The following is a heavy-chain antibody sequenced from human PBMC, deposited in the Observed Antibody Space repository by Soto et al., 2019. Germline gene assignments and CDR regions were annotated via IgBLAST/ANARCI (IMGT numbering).Heavy chain of an antibody. Sequence: QVQLVQSGAEVKKPGASVKVSCKASGYTFTSYAMHWVRQAPGQRLEWMGWINAGNGNTKYSQKFQGRVTITRDTSASTAYMELRSLRSEDPAVYSCARGASPLIHYWGQGPLVTVSS. J-gene: IGHJ4*02. V-gene: IGHV1-3*01. D-gene: IGHD1-26*01. CDR1: GYTFTSYA. CDR3: ARGASPLIHY. CDR2: INAGNGNT.